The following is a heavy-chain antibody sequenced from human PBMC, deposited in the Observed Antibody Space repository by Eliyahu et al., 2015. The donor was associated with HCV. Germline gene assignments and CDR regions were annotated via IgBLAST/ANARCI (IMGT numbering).Heavy chain of an antibody. V-gene: IGHV3-23*01. CDR1: GFTFXSYA. J-gene: IGHJ4*02. D-gene: IGHD3-16*01. CDR3: AKERLRLGESPELGFWDY. Sequence: EVQLLESGGGLVQPGGSLRLSCAASGFTFXSYAMSWXRQAPGKGLGWVSAISGSGGSTYYADSVKGRFTISRDNSKNTLYLQMNSLRAEDTAVYYCAKERLRLGESPELGFWDYWGQGTLVTVSS. CDR2: ISGSGGST.